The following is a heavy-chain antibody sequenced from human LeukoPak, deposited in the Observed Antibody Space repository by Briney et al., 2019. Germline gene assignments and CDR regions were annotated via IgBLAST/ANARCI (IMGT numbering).Heavy chain of an antibody. CDR1: GFTFDDYA. CDR2: ISWNSGSI. Sequence: GGSLGLSCAASGFTFDDYAMHWVRQAPGKGLEWVSGISWNSGSIGYADSVKGRFTISRDNAKNSLYLQMNSLRAEDTALYYCANSIAAAGGYYYGMDVWGQGTTVTVSS. D-gene: IGHD6-13*01. V-gene: IGHV3-9*01. J-gene: IGHJ6*02. CDR3: ANSIAAAGGYYYGMDV.